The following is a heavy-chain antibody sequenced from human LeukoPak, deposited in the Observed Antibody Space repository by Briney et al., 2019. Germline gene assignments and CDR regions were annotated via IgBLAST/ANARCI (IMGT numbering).Heavy chain of an antibody. CDR2: ISYDGSNK. CDR3: ATLGGLRYFDRHSKSDY. D-gene: IGHD3-9*01. Sequence: PGGSLRLSCAASGFTFSSYAMHWVRQAPGKGLEWVAVISYDGSNKYYADSVKGRFTISRDNSKNTLYLQMNSLRAEDTAVYYCATLGGLRYFDRHSKSDYWGQGTLVTVSS. J-gene: IGHJ4*02. CDR1: GFTFSSYA. V-gene: IGHV3-30-3*01.